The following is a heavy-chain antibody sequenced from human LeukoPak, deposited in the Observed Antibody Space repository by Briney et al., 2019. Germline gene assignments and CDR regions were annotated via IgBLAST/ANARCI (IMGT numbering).Heavy chain of an antibody. V-gene: IGHV1-8*03. D-gene: IGHD2/OR15-2a*01. CDR2: MNPNNGNA. Sequence: ASVTVSCTASGYTFTNYDINWVRQATGQGLEWLGWMNPNNGNAGYVQKFQGRVTISRSTSMSTAYMELSSLRSDDTAVYFCARSVSPRSPPIVESTIYFYYFDYWGQGTLVTVSS. CDR1: GYTFTNYD. CDR3: ARSVSPRSPPIVESTIYFYYFDY. J-gene: IGHJ4*02.